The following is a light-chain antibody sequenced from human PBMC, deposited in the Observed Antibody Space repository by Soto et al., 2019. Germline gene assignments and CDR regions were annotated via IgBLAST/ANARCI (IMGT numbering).Light chain of an antibody. V-gene: IGLV2-14*01. CDR2: DVS. J-gene: IGLJ3*02. CDR1: SSDVGGYNY. CDR3: SSYTSTSSWV. Sequence: HSALTQSASVSGSPGQSITISCTGTSSDVGGYNYVSWYQQHPGKAPKLIIYDVSNRPSGVSTRFSGSKSGNTASLTISGLQAEDEDDYSCSSYTSTSSWVFGGGTKLTVL.